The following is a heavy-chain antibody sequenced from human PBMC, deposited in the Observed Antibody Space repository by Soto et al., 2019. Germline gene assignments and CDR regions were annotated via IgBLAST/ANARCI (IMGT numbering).Heavy chain of an antibody. V-gene: IGHV4-59*08. D-gene: IGHD3-3*01. Sequence: PSETLSLTCTVSGVSISSYYWSWIRQPPGKGLEWIGYIYYSGSTNYNPSLKSRVTISVDTSKNQFSLKLSSVTAADTAVYYCARQIGGRSDFWSGYSSRQHYMDVWGKGTTVTAP. CDR2: IYYSGST. J-gene: IGHJ6*03. CDR1: GVSISSYY. CDR3: ARQIGGRSDFWSGYSSRQHYMDV.